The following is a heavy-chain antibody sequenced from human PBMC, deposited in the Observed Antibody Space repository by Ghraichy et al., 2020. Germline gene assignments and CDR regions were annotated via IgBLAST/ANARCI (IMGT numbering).Heavy chain of an antibody. CDR2: IYYSGST. J-gene: IGHJ3*02. Sequence: SETLSLTCTVSGGSISSYYWSWIRQPPGKGLEWIGYIYYSGSTNYNPSLKSRVTISVDTSKNQFSLKLSSVTAADTAVYYCARDRGYCSSTSCLYDAFDIWGQGTMVTVSS. D-gene: IGHD2-2*01. V-gene: IGHV4-59*01. CDR1: GGSISSYY. CDR3: ARDRGYCSSTSCLYDAFDI.